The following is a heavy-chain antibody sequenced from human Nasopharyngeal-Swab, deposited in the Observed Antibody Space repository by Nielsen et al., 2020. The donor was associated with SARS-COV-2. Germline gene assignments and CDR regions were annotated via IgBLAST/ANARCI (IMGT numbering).Heavy chain of an antibody. CDR1: GYTFTGYY. D-gene: IGHD2-15*01. V-gene: IGHV1-2*04. Sequence: ASVKVSCKASGYTFTGYYMHWVRQAPGQGLEWMGWINPNSGGTNYAQKFQGWVTMTRDTSISTAYMELSRLRSEDTAVYYCARGRYCSGGSCHYFDYWGQGTLVTVSS. CDR3: ARGRYCSGGSCHYFDY. CDR2: INPNSGGT. J-gene: IGHJ4*02.